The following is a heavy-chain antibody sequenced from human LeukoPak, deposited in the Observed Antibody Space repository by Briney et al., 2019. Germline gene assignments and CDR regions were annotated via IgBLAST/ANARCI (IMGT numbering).Heavy chain of an antibody. D-gene: IGHD1-26*01. V-gene: IGHV4-59*08. J-gene: IGHJ4*02. Sequence: SETLSLTCTVSGGSISSYYWSWIRQPPGKGLEWIGYIYYSGSTNYNPSLKSRVTISVDTSKNQFSLKLSSVTAADTAVYYCARYLGAERLDYWGQGTLVTVSS. CDR2: IYYSGST. CDR3: ARYLGAERLDY. CDR1: GGSISSYY.